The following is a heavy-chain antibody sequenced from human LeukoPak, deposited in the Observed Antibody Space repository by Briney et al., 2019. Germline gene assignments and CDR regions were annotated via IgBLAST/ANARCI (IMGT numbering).Heavy chain of an antibody. CDR3: ARDRGRRGITMRSDAFDI. D-gene: IGHD3-22*01. V-gene: IGHV3-11*01. CDR2: ISSGGGTR. Sequence: MPGGSLRLSCAASGFTFSDYYMNWIRQAPGKGLEWVSYISSGGGTRSYADSVKGRFTISRDNAKNSLYLRMNSLRAEDTAVYYCARDRGRRGITMRSDAFDIWGQGTMVTVSS. CDR1: GFTFSDYY. J-gene: IGHJ3*02.